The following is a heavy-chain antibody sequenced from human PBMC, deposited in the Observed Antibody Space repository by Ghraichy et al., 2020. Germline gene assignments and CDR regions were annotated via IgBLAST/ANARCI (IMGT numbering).Heavy chain of an antibody. CDR3: TRDLLRFLEWWNGMDV. CDR2: INSDGSST. CDR1: GFTFSSYW. V-gene: IGHV3-74*01. D-gene: IGHD3-3*01. Sequence: GGSLRLSCAASGFTFSSYWMHWVRQAPGKGLVWVSRINSDGSSTSYADSVKGRFTISRDNAKNTLYLQMNSLRAEDTAVYYCTRDLLRFLEWWNGMDVWGQGTTVTVSS. J-gene: IGHJ6*02.